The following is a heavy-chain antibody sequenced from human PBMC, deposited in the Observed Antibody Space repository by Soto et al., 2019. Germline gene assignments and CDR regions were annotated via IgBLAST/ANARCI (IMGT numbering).Heavy chain of an antibody. CDR3: ATVKYSRFSDY. V-gene: IGHV3-48*01. CDR2: ISSSSSII. J-gene: IGHJ4*02. D-gene: IGHD6-6*01. Sequence: EVQLVESGGDSVQPGGSLRLSCAASGFTFSGYTMSWVRQSPGKGLEWVSYISSSSSIIYYADSVKGRFTISRDNAKXSXXXXXXXXXXXXXAVYYCATVKYSRFSDYWGQGTLVTVSS. CDR1: GFTFSGYT.